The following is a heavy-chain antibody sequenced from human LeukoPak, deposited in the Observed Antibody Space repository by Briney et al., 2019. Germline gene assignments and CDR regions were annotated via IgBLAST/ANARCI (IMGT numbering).Heavy chain of an antibody. J-gene: IGHJ4*02. CDR2: IHSDGSST. CDR1: GFTFSSYW. D-gene: IGHD6-13*01. V-gene: IGHV3-74*01. CDR3: ARGWITAGAYYDY. Sequence: GGSLRLSCAASGFTFSSYWMHWVRQAPGKGLVWVSRIHSDGSSTSYADSAKGRFTMSRDNAKNTLYLQMNSLRAEDTAVYYCARGWITAGAYYDYWGQGTLVTVSS.